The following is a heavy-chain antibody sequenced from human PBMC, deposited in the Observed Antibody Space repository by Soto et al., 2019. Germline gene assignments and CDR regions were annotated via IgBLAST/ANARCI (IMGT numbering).Heavy chain of an antibody. CDR2: IIPIFGTA. V-gene: IGHV1-69*13. Sequence: ASVKVSCKASGGTFSSYAISWVRQAPGQGLEWMGGIIPIFGTANYAQKFQGRVTITADESTSTAYMELSSLRSEDTAVYYCARDPDEWLPQGENYYYGMDVWGQGTTVTVS. D-gene: IGHD5-12*01. CDR3: ARDPDEWLPQGENYYYGMDV. CDR1: GGTFSSYA. J-gene: IGHJ6*02.